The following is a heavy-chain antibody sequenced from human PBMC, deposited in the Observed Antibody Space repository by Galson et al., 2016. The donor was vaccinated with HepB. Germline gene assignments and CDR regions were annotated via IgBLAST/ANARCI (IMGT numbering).Heavy chain of an antibody. D-gene: IGHD3-22*01. CDR3: SRGSGDSYPDTGGYHYYDASDV. V-gene: IGHV4-30-2*01. CDR2: IYPSGTT. J-gene: IGHJ3*01. CDR1: GDSISRGDYS. Sequence: TLSLTCTVSGDSISRGDYSWSWIRQPPGKGLEWIGYIYPSGTTYYNPSIRSRVTISVDRSKNQFSLKLSSVTAADTAVYFCSRGSGDSYPDTGGYHYYDASDVWGQGTMVTVSS.